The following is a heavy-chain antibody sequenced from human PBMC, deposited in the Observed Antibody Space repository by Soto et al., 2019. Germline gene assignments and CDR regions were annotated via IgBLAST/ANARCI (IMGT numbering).Heavy chain of an antibody. V-gene: IGHV1-2*02. CDR2: IIPDSGAT. CDR1: GYTFTGYD. Sequence: ASVKVSCKASGYTFTGYDIHWVRQAPGQGLEWMGWIIPDSGATNYTQKFQGRVTMTSETSTNTVYMELSSLTSEDTAVYYCAGLGSTAADLWGQGTLVTVSS. CDR3: AGLGSTAADL. D-gene: IGHD2-2*01. J-gene: IGHJ5*02.